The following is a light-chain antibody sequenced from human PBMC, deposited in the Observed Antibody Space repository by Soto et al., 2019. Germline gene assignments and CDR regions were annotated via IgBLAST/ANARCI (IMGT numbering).Light chain of an antibody. CDR1: STDVGGYNY. Sequence: QSVLAQPSSVSGSPGQSITISCTGTSTDVGGYNYVSWYQHHPGKGPKLIIYEVNNRPSGVSDRFSGSKSGNTASLTISGLQAEDEADYYCSSFTSRFTFVFGTGTKVTV. V-gene: IGLV2-14*01. CDR3: SSFTSRFTFV. J-gene: IGLJ1*01. CDR2: EVN.